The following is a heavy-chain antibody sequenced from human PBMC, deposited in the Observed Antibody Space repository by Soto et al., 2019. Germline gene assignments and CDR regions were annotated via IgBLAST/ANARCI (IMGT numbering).Heavy chain of an antibody. CDR3: ARVGRWLKQDY. J-gene: IGHJ4*02. Sequence: SETLSLTCAVYGGSFSGYYWSWIRQPPGKGLEWIGEINHSGSTNYNPSLKGRVTISVDTSKNQFSLKLSSVTAADTAVYYCARVGRWLKQDYWGQGTLVTVSS. V-gene: IGHV4-34*01. CDR1: GGSFSGYY. D-gene: IGHD3-10*01. CDR2: INHSGST.